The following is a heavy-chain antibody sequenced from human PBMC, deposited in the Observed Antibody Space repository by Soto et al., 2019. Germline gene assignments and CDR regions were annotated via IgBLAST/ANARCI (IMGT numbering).Heavy chain of an antibody. CDR3: ARLLQLERLATYYYYYGMDV. D-gene: IGHD1-1*01. V-gene: IGHV1-18*01. J-gene: IGHJ6*02. Sequence: ASVKVSCKASGYTFTSYGIRWVRQAPGQGLEWMGWISAYNGNTNYAQKLQGRVTMTTDTSTSTAYMELRSLRSDDTAMYYCARLLQLERLATYYYYYGMDVWGQGTTVTVYS. CDR1: GYTFTSYG. CDR2: ISAYNGNT.